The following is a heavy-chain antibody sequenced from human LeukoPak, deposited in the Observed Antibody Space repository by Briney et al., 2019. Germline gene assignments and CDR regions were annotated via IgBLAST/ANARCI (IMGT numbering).Heavy chain of an antibody. J-gene: IGHJ4*02. Sequence: GGALRLSCAASGFIFRSYWMSWVRQAPGKGLEWVANIKQDGSEKYYVDSVKGRFTISRDNAKNSLHLQMNSPRAEDTAVYYCARALDGSGGDWGQGPLVPVSS. D-gene: IGHD4-23*01. CDR3: ARALDGSGGD. CDR1: GFIFRSYW. CDR2: IKQDGSEK. V-gene: IGHV3-7*01.